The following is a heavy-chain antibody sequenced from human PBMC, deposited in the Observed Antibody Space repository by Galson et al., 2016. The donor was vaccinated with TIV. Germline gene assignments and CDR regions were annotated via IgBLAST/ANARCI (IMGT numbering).Heavy chain of an antibody. D-gene: IGHD3-10*01. CDR1: GDSISSSSYY. V-gene: IGHV4-39*01. CDR2: IFYSGNT. CDR3: ARSRRIMLRVGEVPPYGMDV. J-gene: IGHJ6*02. Sequence: LSLTCTVSGDSISSSSYYWGWIRQSPGKGLEWIGSIFYSGNTFYKPSLKSRVTISGDTSKNQFSLKVNSVTAADTAVYYCARSRRIMLRVGEVPPYGMDVWGQGTMVTVSS.